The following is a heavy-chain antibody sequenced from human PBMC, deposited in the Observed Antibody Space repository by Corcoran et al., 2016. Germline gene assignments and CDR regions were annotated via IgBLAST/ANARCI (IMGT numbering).Heavy chain of an antibody. CDR1: GYIFANYG. CDR2: ISAKNGNT. CDR3: GRDSSWGSVSYHFFDY. V-gene: IGHV1-18*01. J-gene: IGHJ4*02. D-gene: IGHD3-10*01. Sequence: QVQLVQSGTEVEKPGASVKISCKGSGYIFANYGVSWVRQAPGQGLEWEGWISAKNGNTDSAQKFQGRVTMTTDTSTSTAYMELRSLRSDDTAVYYCGRDSSWGSVSYHFFDYWGQGTLVTVSS.